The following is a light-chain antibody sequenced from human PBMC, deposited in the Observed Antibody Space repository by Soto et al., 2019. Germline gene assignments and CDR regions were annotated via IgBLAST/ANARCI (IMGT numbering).Light chain of an antibody. CDR1: NIGSKS. V-gene: IGLV3-21*04. Sequence: SYELTQPPSVSVAPGKTARINCGGNNIGSKSVHWYQQRPGQAPVLVIYYDSDRPAGIPERFSGSNSGNTATLTISRVEDGDEADYYCQVWDSSSDHAVFGGGTQLTVL. J-gene: IGLJ7*01. CDR2: YDS. CDR3: QVWDSSSDHAV.